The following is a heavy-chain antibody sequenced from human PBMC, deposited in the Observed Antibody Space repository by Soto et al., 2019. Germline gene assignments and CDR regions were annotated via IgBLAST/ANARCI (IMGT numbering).Heavy chain of an antibody. V-gene: IGHV3-33*01. D-gene: IGHD3-3*01. CDR3: ARDLRITILGVVRYYYYGMDV. CDR2: IWYDGSNK. CDR1: GFTFSSYG. J-gene: IGHJ6*02. Sequence: QVQLVESGGGVVQPGRSLRLSCAASGFTFSSYGMHWVRQAPGKGLEWVAVIWYDGSNKYYADSVKGRFTISRDNSKNTLYLQMNSLRAEDTAVYYGARDLRITILGVVRYYYYGMDVWGQGTTVTVSS.